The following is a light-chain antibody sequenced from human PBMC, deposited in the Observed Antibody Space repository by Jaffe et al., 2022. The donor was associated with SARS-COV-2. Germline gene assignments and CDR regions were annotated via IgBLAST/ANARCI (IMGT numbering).Light chain of an antibody. V-gene: IGKV2-28*01. CDR3: MQSRQTPHT. Sequence: EIVLTQSPLSLPVTPGEPASISCRSSQSLLYSNGYNYLDWYLQKPGQSPQLLIYLGSNRASGVPDRFSGGGSGADFTLKISRVEAEDVGVYYCMQSRQTPHTFGQGTKLEI. CDR2: LGS. CDR1: QSLLYSNGYNY. J-gene: IGKJ2*01.